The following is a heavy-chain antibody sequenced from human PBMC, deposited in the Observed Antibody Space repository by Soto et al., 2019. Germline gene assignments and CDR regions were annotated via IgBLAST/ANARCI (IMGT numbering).Heavy chain of an antibody. CDR3: ARAYEASSGWKFDY. CDR1: GFTFSNFW. D-gene: IGHD6-19*01. V-gene: IGHV3-7*03. Sequence: EVQLVDSGGGLVHPGGSLRLSCAASGFTFSNFWMTWVRQAPGKGLEWVANIKEDGSRTYYVDSVKGRFTISRDNAENSLYLQLNSLRADDTAVYYCARAYEASSGWKFDYWGQGILVTDSS. CDR2: IKEDGSRT. J-gene: IGHJ4*02.